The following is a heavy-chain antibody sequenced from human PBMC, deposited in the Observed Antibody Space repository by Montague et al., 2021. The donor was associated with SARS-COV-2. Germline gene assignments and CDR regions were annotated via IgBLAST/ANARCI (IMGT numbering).Heavy chain of an antibody. CDR2: IDWDDDK. J-gene: IGHJ3*02. D-gene: IGHD1-26*01. Sequence: TLSLTCAVYGGSFSGSFWTWIRQPPGKALEWLALIDWDDDKYYSTSLKTRLTISKDTSKNQVVLTMTNMDPVDTATHYCARIWGATRGDAFDIWGQGTMVTVSS. V-gene: IGHV2-70*01. CDR1: GGSFSGSF. CDR3: ARIWGATRGDAFDI.